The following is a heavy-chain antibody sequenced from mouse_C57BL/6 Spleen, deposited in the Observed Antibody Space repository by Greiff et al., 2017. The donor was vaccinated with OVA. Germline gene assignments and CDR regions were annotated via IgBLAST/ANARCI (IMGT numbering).Heavy chain of an antibody. CDR3: AGGLRRDYYAMDY. D-gene: IGHD2-4*01. CDR1: GYTFTSYW. V-gene: IGHV1-59*01. Sequence: QVQLQQSGAELVRPGTSVKLSCKASGYTFTSYWMHWVKQRPGQGLEWIGVIDPSDSYTNYNQKFKGKATLTVDTSSSTAYMELHSLTSEDSAVYFCAGGLRRDYYAMDYWGQGTSVTVSS. J-gene: IGHJ4*01. CDR2: IDPSDSYT.